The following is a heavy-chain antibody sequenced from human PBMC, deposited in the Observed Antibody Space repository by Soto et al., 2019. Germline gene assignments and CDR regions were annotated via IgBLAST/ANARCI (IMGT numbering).Heavy chain of an antibody. V-gene: IGHV3-23*01. CDR1: GFTFSSYA. CDR2: ISDAGATT. CDR3: AEFFAATGGNSGCPWTFHF. Sequence: EVQLLESGGDLVQPGGSLRLSCAASGFTFSSYAMSWVRQAPGKGLEWVSAISDAGATTYHAGSVKGRFIISGDNSKNTLHLQMNRRTADDSAIYYWAEFFAATGGNSGCPWTFHFWGQGTRVTVSS. J-gene: IGHJ4*02. D-gene: IGHD6-25*01.